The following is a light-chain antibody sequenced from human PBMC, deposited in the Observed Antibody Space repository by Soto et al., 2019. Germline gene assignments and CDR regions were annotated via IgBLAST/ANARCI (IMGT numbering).Light chain of an antibody. CDR3: VSYTSGRTPGE. Sequence: QSVLTQPASVSGSPGQPITISCAGTSNDVGGYNYVSWYQQHPGKAPKLIIYEVNKRPSGVSNRFSGSKSGNSASLTISGLHAEDDAYYYCVSYTSGRTPGEFGGGTKVTVL. J-gene: IGLJ3*02. CDR1: SNDVGGYNY. V-gene: IGLV2-14*01. CDR2: EVN.